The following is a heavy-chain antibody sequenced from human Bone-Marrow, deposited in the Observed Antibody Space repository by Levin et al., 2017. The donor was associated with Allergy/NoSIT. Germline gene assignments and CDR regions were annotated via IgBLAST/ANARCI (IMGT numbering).Heavy chain of an antibody. Sequence: SQTLSLTCTVSSGSINNYYWTWIRQSAEKGLEYIGRIYGSGSANYNPALKSRVTLSVDTSKNQISLNLMSVTAADTAIYYCARDVGSRGWPSWLDPWGQGTLVTVSS. D-gene: IGHD2-15*01. V-gene: IGHV4-4*07. CDR2: IYGSGSA. CDR3: ARDVGSRGWPSWLDP. CDR1: SGSINNYY. J-gene: IGHJ5*02.